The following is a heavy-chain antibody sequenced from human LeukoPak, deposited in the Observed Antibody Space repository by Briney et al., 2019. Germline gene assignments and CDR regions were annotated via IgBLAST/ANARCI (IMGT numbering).Heavy chain of an antibody. CDR3: ARDVFWRGSDY. V-gene: IGHV4-59*01. CDR2: IYYSGTT. J-gene: IGHJ4*02. CDR1: GGSTSSYY. D-gene: IGHD3-3*01. Sequence: SGPTLVNPSETLSLTCTVSGGSTSSYYWSWIRQPPGKGLEWIGYIYYSGTTNYNPSLKSRVTISVDTSKNQFSLKLTSVTPADTAVYYCARDVFWRGSDYWGQGTLVTVSS.